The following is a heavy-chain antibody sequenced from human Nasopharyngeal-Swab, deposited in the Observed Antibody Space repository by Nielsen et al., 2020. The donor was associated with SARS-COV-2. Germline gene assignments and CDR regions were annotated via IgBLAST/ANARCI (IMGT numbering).Heavy chain of an antibody. D-gene: IGHD3-9*01. J-gene: IGHJ4*02. CDR3: ARVAPKYYDILTGYTRQYYFDY. CDR2: ISSSGSTI. CDR1: GFTFSSYE. Sequence: SCAASGFTFSSYEMNWVRQAPGKGLEWVSYISSSGSTIYYADSVKGRFTISRDNAKNSLYLQMNSLRAEDTAVYYCARVAPKYYDILTGYTRQYYFDYWGQGTLVTVSS. V-gene: IGHV3-48*03.